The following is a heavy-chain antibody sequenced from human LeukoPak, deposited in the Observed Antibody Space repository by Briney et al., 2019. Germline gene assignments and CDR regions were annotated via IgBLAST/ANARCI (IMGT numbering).Heavy chain of an antibody. CDR2: IWYDGSNK. Sequence: GGSLRLSCAASGFTFSSYGMHWVRQAPGKGLEWVAVIWYDGSNKYYADSVKGRFTISRDNSKNTQYLQMNSLRAEDTAVYYCARDESSSSSWYIDWYFDLWGRGTLVTVSS. CDR3: ARDESSSSSWYIDWYFDL. J-gene: IGHJ2*01. CDR1: GFTFSSYG. V-gene: IGHV3-33*01. D-gene: IGHD6-13*01.